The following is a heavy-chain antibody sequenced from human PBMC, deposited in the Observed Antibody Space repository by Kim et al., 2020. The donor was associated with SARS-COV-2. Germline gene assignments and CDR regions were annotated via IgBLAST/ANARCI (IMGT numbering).Heavy chain of an antibody. D-gene: IGHD6-19*01. V-gene: IGHV1-69*13. CDR1: GGTFSSYA. CDR3: ASGRAVAGHYGMDV. CDR2: IIPIFGTA. J-gene: IGHJ6*02. Sequence: SVKVSCKASGGTFSSYAISWVRQAPGQGLEWMGGIIPIFGTANYAQKFQGRVTITADESTSTAYMELSSLRSEDTAVYYCASGRAVAGHYGMDVWGQGTTVTVSS.